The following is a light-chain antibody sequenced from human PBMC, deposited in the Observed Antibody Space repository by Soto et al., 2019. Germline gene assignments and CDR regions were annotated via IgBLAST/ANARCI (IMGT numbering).Light chain of an antibody. CDR3: QHYQSGHPIA. Sequence: EIMLTPSPDTLSFSPGERATLSCRAAQSVGTRLAWYQHKTGQAPRLLISGASSRATGIPDRFTGSGSETSFTLTISRLEPEDFALYYCQHYQSGHPIAFGQGTRLEIK. J-gene: IGKJ5*01. CDR1: QSVGTR. V-gene: IGKV3-20*01. CDR2: GAS.